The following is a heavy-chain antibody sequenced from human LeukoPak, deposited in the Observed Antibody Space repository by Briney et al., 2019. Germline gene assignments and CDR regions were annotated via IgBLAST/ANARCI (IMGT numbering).Heavy chain of an antibody. D-gene: IGHD7-27*01. J-gene: IGHJ4*02. V-gene: IGHV5-51*01. CDR1: GYSFSDYW. CDR3: ARQTGDKGIDY. Sequence: GESLKISGKGSGYSFSDYWIGWVRQMPGKGLEWMGIINPGDSDTRYSPSFQGQVTISADKSINTAYLQWSSLRASDTAIYYCARQTGDKGIDYWGQGTLVTVSS. CDR2: INPGDSDT.